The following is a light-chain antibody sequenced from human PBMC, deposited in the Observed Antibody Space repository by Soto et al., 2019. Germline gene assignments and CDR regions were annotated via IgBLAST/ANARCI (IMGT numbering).Light chain of an antibody. CDR3: QQSYSTAWT. CDR2: AAS. V-gene: IGKV1-39*01. J-gene: IGKJ1*01. Sequence: DIQMTQSPSSLSASVGDRFTITCRASQSISSYLNWYQQKPGKAPKLLIYAASSLQSGVLSRFSGSGSGTDFTLTISSLQPEDFATYYCQQSYSTAWTFGQGTKV. CDR1: QSISSY.